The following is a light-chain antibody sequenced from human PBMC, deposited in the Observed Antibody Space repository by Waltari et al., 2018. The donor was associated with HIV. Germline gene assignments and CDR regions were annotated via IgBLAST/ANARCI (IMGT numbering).Light chain of an antibody. J-gene: IGLJ2*01. CDR1: TSTIGTRP. Sequence: QSVLTQPPSASGPPGQRVTISCSGSTSTIGTRPVNWYQQLAGSAPKLLIYRSDLRPSGVPDRFSGSKSATSASLAISGLQSEDEATYYCASWDDSLNGVIFGGGTELTVL. V-gene: IGLV1-44*01. CDR2: RSD. CDR3: ASWDDSLNGVI.